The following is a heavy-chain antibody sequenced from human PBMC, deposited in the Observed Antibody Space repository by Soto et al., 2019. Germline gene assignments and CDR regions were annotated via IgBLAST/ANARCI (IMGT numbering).Heavy chain of an antibody. Sequence: GGSLRLSCAASGFTFSTYAIEWVRQAPGKGLDWVALISYDGNNKYYADSVRGRFTISRDNSKNTLYLQMSTLRPEDTALYFCARPVEPFYYYGMDVWGQGTTVTVSS. CDR1: GFTFSTYA. V-gene: IGHV3-30-3*01. CDR2: ISYDGNNK. J-gene: IGHJ6*02. CDR3: ARPVEPFYYYGMDV.